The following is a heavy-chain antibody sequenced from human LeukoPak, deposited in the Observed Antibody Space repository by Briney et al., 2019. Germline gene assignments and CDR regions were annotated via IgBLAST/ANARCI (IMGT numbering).Heavy chain of an antibody. CDR2: INHSGST. D-gene: IGHD2-15*01. V-gene: IGHV4-34*01. Sequence: SETLSLTCAVYGGSFSGYYWSWIRQPPGKGLEWIGEINHSGSTNYNPPLKSRVTISVDTSKNQFSLKLSSVTAADTAVYYCARGSRAVAHWGQGTLVTVSS. J-gene: IGHJ4*02. CDR3: ARGSRAVAH. CDR1: GGSFSGYY.